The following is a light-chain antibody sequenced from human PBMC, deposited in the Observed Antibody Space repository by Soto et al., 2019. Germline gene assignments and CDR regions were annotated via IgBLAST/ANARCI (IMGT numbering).Light chain of an antibody. V-gene: IGLV2-8*01. CDR2: EVS. CDR1: SSDVGGYNY. CDR3: SSYGGSNTVV. J-gene: IGLJ2*01. Sequence: QSALTHPPSASGSPGQSVTISCTGSSSDVGGYNYVSWYQQHPGKAPKLMYEVSKRPSGVPDRLSGSKSGNTASLTVSGLQAEDEPDYYCSSYGGSNTVVFGGGTKLTVL.